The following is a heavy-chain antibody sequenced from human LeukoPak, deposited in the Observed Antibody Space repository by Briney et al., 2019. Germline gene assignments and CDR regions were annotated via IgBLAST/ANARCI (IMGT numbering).Heavy chain of an antibody. Sequence: SETLSLTCTVSGGSISSYYWSWIRQPPGKGREGIGYIYYSGSTNYNPSLKSRVTISVDTSKNQFSLKLSSVTAADTAVYYCARTDSGYDPRFDPWGQGTLVTVSS. CDR2: IYYSGST. CDR3: ARTDSGYDPRFDP. V-gene: IGHV4-59*01. J-gene: IGHJ5*02. D-gene: IGHD5-12*01. CDR1: GGSISSYY.